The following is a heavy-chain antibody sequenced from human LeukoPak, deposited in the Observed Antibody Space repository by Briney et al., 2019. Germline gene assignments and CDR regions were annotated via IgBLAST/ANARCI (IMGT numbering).Heavy chain of an antibody. D-gene: IGHD1-7*01. CDR3: ARGRAANWNYIGYFDY. CDR1: GGSFSGYY. V-gene: IGHV4-34*01. CDR2: INHSGST. Sequence: SETLSLTCAVYGGSFSGYYWSWIRQPPGKGLEWIGEINHSGSTNYNPSLKSRVTISVDTSKNQFSLKLSSVTAADTAVYYCARGRAANWNYIGYFDYWGQGTLVTVSS. J-gene: IGHJ4*02.